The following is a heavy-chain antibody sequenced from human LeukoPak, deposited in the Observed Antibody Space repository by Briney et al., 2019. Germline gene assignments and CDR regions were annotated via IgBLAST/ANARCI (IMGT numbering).Heavy chain of an antibody. J-gene: IGHJ4*02. CDR1: GFTFSDYY. Sequence: PGGSLRPSCAASGFTFSDYYMSWIRQAPGKGLEWVSYISSSGSTIYYADSVKGRFTISRDNAKNSLYLQMNSLRAEDTAVYYCARARDGYNWDNVFDYWGQGTLVTVSS. CDR2: ISSSGSTI. D-gene: IGHD5-24*01. CDR3: ARARDGYNWDNVFDY. V-gene: IGHV3-11*01.